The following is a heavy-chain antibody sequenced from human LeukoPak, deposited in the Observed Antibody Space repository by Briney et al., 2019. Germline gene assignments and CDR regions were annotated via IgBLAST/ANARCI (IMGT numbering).Heavy chain of an antibody. D-gene: IGHD3-3*01. CDR3: TRNRVGVLEWLSRWDAFDI. CDR2: IYPGDSDT. V-gene: IGHV5-51*01. Sequence: GESLKISCKASGYTFSTSWIGWVRQMPGKGLEWMGIIYPGDSDTRYSPSLQGQVTISVDRSITTAYLQWSSLKASDTAMYYCTRNRVGVLEWLSRWDAFDIWGQGTMVTVST. J-gene: IGHJ3*02. CDR1: GYTFSTSW.